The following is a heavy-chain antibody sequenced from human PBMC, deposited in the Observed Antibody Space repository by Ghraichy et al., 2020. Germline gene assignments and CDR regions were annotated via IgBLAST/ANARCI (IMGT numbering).Heavy chain of an antibody. CDR1: GGSISNTHYY. D-gene: IGHD6-13*01. CDR2: MYYSGAT. Sequence: SETLSLTCTVSGGSISNTHYYWGWIRQPPGTGLEWIGSMYYSGATYDNPSLKSRVTISVDTSKNQFSLKLSSVTAADTAVYYCASAPYDSTWDAFDYWGQGTLVTVSS. J-gene: IGHJ4*02. CDR3: ASAPYDSTWDAFDY. V-gene: IGHV4-39*01.